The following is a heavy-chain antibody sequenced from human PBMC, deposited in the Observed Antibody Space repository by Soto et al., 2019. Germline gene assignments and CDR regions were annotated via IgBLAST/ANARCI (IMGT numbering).Heavy chain of an antibody. CDR3: AGDIVCCLYY. CDR1: GFTFSSYS. V-gene: IGHV3-21*01. CDR2: ISSSRSYI. Sequence: EVQLVESGGGLVKPGGSLRLSCAASGFTFSSYSMNWVRQAPGKGLEWVSSISSSRSYIYYADSGKGRFTISSNDANTSPYLQMNSLRAEDTAVYYGAGDIVCCLYYWGQGALVTFGS. J-gene: IGHJ4*02. D-gene: IGHD3-16*02.